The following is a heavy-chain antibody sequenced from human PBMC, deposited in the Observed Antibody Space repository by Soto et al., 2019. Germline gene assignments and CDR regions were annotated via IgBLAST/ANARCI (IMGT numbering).Heavy chain of an antibody. CDR2: IWYDGSNK. CDR1: GFTFSSYG. V-gene: IGHV3-33*01. CDR3: ARINRAPDH. Sequence: QVQLVESGGGVVQPGRSLRLSCAASGFTFSSYGMHWVRQAPAKGLEWVAVIWYDGSNKYYADSVKGRFTVSRDNSQNTLYLQMNSLRAEDTAVYYCARINRAPDHWGQGTLVTVSS. J-gene: IGHJ4*02.